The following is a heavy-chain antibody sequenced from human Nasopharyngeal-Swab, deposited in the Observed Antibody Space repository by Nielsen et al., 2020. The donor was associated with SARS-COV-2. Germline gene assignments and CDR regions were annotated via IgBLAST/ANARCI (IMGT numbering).Heavy chain of an antibody. CDR1: GGSFSGYY. Sequence: SETLSLTCAVYGGSFSGYYWSWIRQPPGKGLEWIGEINHSGSTNYNPSLKSRVTISVDTSKNQFSLKLSSVTAADTAVYYCVGNGYFCLEHWGQGALVIVSS. CDR2: INHSGST. CDR3: VGNGYFCLEH. V-gene: IGHV4-34*01. J-gene: IGHJ4*02. D-gene: IGHD6-13*01.